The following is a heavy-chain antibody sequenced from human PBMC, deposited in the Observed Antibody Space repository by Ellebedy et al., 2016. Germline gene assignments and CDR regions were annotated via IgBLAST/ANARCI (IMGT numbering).Heavy chain of an antibody. Sequence: GESLKISXAVSGFTLSSYWLTWVRQAPGKGLEWVANIKEDGSEKYYVDSMKGRFTISRDNAKNFLYLQMNILIAEDTAVYYCARNRVKRDYWGQGTLVTVSS. D-gene: IGHD3-16*02. V-gene: IGHV3-7*03. J-gene: IGHJ4*02. CDR2: IKEDGSEK. CDR1: GFTLSSYW. CDR3: ARNRVKRDY.